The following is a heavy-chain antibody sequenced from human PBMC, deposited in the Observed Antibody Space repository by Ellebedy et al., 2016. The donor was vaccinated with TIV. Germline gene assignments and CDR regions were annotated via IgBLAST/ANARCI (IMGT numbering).Heavy chain of an antibody. CDR2: IYHSGST. D-gene: IGHD2-2*01. J-gene: IGHJ4*02. Sequence: GSLRLSCAVSGGSISSYYWSWIRQPPGKGLEWIGSIYHSGSTYYNPSLKSRVTISVDTSKNQFSLKLSSVTAADTAVYYCARDFNTQVGVTDYWGQGTLVTVSS. V-gene: IGHV4-38-2*02. CDR1: GGSISSYY. CDR3: ARDFNTQVGVTDY.